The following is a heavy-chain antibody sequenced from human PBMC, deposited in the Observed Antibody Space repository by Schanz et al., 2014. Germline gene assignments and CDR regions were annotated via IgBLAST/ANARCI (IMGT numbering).Heavy chain of an antibody. CDR3: AKGSMAARPLLPTDYYFYGTDI. CDR2: IWYDGTNK. Sequence: QVQLVESGGGVVQPGRSLRLSCAASGFSFSNYGMHWVRQAPGKGLEWVAVIWYDGTNKYYAESGKGRFAISRDNSKNTLYLQMNSLRAEDTAVYYCAKGSMAARPLLPTDYYFYGTDIWGQGTTVTVSS. D-gene: IGHD6-6*01. CDR1: GFSFSNYG. J-gene: IGHJ6*02. V-gene: IGHV3-33*06.